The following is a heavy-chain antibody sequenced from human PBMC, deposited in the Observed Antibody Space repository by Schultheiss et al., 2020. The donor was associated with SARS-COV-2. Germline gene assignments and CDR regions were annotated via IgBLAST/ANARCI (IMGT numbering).Heavy chain of an antibody. D-gene: IGHD2/OR15-2a*01. J-gene: IGHJ6*02. V-gene: IGHV3-53*01. Sequence: GGSLRLSCAASGFTFSNYAMSWVRQAPGKGLEWVSVIYSGGTTYYADSVKGRFTISRDNSKNTVYLQMNILRAEDTAVYYCAKVGDFYYYALDVWGQGTTVTVSS. CDR2: IYSGGTT. CDR1: GFTFSNYA. CDR3: AKVGDFYYYALDV.